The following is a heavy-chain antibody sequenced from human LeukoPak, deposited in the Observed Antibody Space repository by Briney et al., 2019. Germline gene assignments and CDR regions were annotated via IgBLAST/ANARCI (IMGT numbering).Heavy chain of an antibody. CDR2: IYTSGST. V-gene: IGHV4-4*07. J-gene: IGHJ3*02. CDR1: GGSISRYY. D-gene: IGHD3-22*01. Sequence: SETLSLTCAVPGGSISRYYWSWIRQPAGKGLEWIGRIYTSGSTSYNPSLKSRVTMSVDTSKHQFSLQLSSVTAADTAVYYCARGDDSSGYSDAFDIWGQGTMVTVSS. CDR3: ARGDDSSGYSDAFDI.